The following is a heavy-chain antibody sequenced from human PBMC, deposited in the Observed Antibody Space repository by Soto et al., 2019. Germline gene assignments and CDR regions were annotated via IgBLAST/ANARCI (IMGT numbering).Heavy chain of an antibody. Sequence: QVQLVQSGAEVKKPGSSVKVSCKASGGTFSSYAISWVRQAPGQGLEWMGGIIPIFGTANYAQKFQGRVTITADEATSTAYMELSSRISEDTAVEYCARSRHYYDGSGYPTDDWGQGTLVTVSS. D-gene: IGHD3-22*01. CDR1: GGTFSSYA. CDR3: ARSRHYYDGSGYPTDD. CDR2: IIPIFGTA. J-gene: IGHJ4*02. V-gene: IGHV1-69*01.